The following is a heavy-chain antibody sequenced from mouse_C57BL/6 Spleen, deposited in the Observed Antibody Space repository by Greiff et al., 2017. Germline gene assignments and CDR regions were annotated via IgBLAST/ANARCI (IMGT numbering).Heavy chain of an antibody. CDR1: GYSITSGYY. J-gene: IGHJ1*03. Sequence: EVQLVESGPGLVKPSQSLSLTCSVTGYSITSGYYWNWIRQFPGNKLEWMGYISYDGSNNYNPSLKNRISITRDTSKNQFFLKLNSVTTEDTATYYCARDYGSSYEYFDVWGTGTTVTVSS. CDR2: ISYDGSN. V-gene: IGHV3-6*01. D-gene: IGHD1-1*01. CDR3: ARDYGSSYEYFDV.